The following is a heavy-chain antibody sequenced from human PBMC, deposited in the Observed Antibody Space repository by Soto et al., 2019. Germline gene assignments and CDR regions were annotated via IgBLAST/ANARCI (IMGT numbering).Heavy chain of an antibody. CDR2: MNPNSGNT. V-gene: IGHV1-8*01. CDR1: GYTFTSYD. CDR3: ARYKAVAIYYYGMDV. D-gene: IGHD6-19*01. J-gene: IGHJ6*02. Sequence: GASVKLSCKASGYTFTSYDINWVRQATGQGLEWMGWMNPNSGNTGYAQKFQGRVTMTRNTSISTAYMELSSLRSEDTAVYYCARYKAVAIYYYGMDVWGQGTTVTVSS.